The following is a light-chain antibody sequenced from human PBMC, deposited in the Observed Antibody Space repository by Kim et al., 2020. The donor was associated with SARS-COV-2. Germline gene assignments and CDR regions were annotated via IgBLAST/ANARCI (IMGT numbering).Light chain of an antibody. V-gene: IGKV1-27*01. Sequence: GDRVTITCRTSQAISKYLAWYQQKPGKVPKLLIYLASTLQSGVPSRFSGSGSGTDCTLTISSLQPEDVATDDCQKYDDAPLAVGGGTKV. CDR1: QAISKY. CDR3: QKYDDAPLA. CDR2: LAS. J-gene: IGKJ4*01.